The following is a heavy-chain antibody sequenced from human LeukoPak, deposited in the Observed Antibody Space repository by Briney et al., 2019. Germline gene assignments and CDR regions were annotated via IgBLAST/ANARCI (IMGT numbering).Heavy chain of an antibody. V-gene: IGHV3-30*18. Sequence: GGSLRLSCAASGFTFSSYGMHWLRQAPGKGLEWVAVIYYGESNKYYADYVKVRFTISRDNSKITLDLQMNSLGAEDTSVYYCAKLLRYSNDAFDIWGQGTMVTVSS. CDR1: GFTFSSYG. CDR2: IYYGESNK. J-gene: IGHJ3*02. CDR3: AKLLRYSNDAFDI. D-gene: IGHD3-9*01.